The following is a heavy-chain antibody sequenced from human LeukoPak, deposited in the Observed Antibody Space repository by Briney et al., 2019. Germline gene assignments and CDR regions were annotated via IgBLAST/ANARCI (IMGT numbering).Heavy chain of an antibody. J-gene: IGHJ4*02. V-gene: IGHV3-30*02. Sequence: GGSLRLSCTASGFTFSDYAMHWVRQAPGKGLEWVAFIRYDGSNKYYADSVKGRFTISRDNSKNTLYLQLNSLRAEDTAVYYCAKKWGQGKSDSGNYFDDWGQGTLVTVSP. CDR1: GFTFSDYA. CDR3: AKKWGQGKSDSGNYFDD. CDR2: IRYDGSNK. D-gene: IGHD1-26*01.